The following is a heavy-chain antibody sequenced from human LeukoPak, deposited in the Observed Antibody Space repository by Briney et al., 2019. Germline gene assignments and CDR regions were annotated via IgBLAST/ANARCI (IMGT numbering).Heavy chain of an antibody. D-gene: IGHD1-26*01. Sequence: SETLSLTCTVSGGSISSGGYYWSWIRQHPGKGLEWIGYIYYSGSTYYNPSLKSRVTISVDTSKNQFSLKLSSVTAADTAVYYCARQRVGSYDRAKDGGPYYFDYWGQGTLVTVSS. V-gene: IGHV4-31*03. CDR2: IYYSGST. CDR3: ARQRVGSYDRAKDGGPYYFDY. CDR1: GGSISSGGYY. J-gene: IGHJ4*02.